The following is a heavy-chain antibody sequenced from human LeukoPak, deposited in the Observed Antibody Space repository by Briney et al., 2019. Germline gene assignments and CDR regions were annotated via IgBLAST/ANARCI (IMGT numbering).Heavy chain of an antibody. CDR1: GYTLTELS. V-gene: IGHV1-24*01. J-gene: IGHJ6*02. CDR2: FDPEDGET. D-gene: IGHD2-2*01. Sequence: ASVKVSCKVSGYTLTELSMHWVRQAPGKGLEWMGGFDPEDGETIYAQKFQGRVTMTEDTSTDTAYMELSSLRSEDTAVYYCARARTIVVVPAANGYYGMDVWGQGTTVTVSS. CDR3: ARARTIVVVPAANGYYGMDV.